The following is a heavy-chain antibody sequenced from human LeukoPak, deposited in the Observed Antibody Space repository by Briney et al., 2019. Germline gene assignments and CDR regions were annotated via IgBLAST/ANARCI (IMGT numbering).Heavy chain of an antibody. Sequence: PGGSLRLSCAASGFTFSNYDMHWVRQAPGKGLEWVAVIWYDGSNKYYADSVKGRFTISRDNSKNTLYLQMNSLRAEDTAVYYCARDDYGGKLDIWGQGTLVTVSS. CDR3: ARDDYGGKLDI. CDR2: IWYDGSNK. CDR1: GFTFSNYD. V-gene: IGHV3-33*01. J-gene: IGHJ4*02. D-gene: IGHD4-23*01.